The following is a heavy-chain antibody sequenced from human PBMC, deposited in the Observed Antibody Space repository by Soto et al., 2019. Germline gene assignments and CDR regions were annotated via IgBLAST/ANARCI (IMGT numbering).Heavy chain of an antibody. CDR3: TRSRPLWVKYGILTGYAFDY. D-gene: IGHD3-9*01. CDR2: IRSKAYGGKK. CDR1: GFTFGDYA. Sequence: GGSLRLSCTASGFTFGDYAMSWVRQAPGKGLEWVGFIRSKAYGGKKEYAASVKGRFTISRDDSKSIAYLQMNSLKTEDTAVYYCTRSRPLWVKYGILTGYAFDYWGQGTLVTVSS. J-gene: IGHJ4*02. V-gene: IGHV3-49*04.